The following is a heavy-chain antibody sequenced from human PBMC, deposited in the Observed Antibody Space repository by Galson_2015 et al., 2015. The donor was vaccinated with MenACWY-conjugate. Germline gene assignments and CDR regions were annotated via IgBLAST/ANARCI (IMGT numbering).Heavy chain of an antibody. Sequence: ETLSLTCTVSGGSISSYYWSWIRQPPGKGLEWIGNIYYSGSTNYNPSLKSRVTISVDTSKNQFSLKLSSVTAADTAVYYCARQVVAATEPRFDPWGQGTLSPSPQ. V-gene: IGHV4-59*08. J-gene: IGHJ5*02. CDR1: GGSISSYY. D-gene: IGHD2-15*01. CDR3: ARQVVAATEPRFDP. CDR2: IYYSGST.